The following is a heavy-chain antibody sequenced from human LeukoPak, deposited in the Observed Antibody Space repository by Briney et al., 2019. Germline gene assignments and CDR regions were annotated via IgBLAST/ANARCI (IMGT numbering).Heavy chain of an antibody. CDR2: INHSGST. V-gene: IGHV4-34*01. J-gene: IGHJ5*02. CDR1: GGSFSGYY. D-gene: IGHD6-19*01. CDR3: ASTRYSSGYNWFDP. Sequence: SETLSLTCAVYGGSFSGYYWSWIRQPPGKGLEWIGEINHSGSTNYNPSLKSRVTISVDTSKNQFSLKLSSVTAADTAVYYCASTRYSSGYNWFDPWGQGTLVTVSS.